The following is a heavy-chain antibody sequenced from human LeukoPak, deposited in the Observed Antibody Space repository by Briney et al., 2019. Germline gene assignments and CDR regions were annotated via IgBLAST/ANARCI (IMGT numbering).Heavy chain of an antibody. CDR2: IYYSGNT. CDR1: GVSISSSNSY. D-gene: IGHD3-3*01. J-gene: IGHJ5*02. CDR3: AYYDFDRNNWFDP. Sequence: PSETLSLTCTVSGVSISSSNSYWGWIRQPPGKGLEWIGSIYYSGNTYYNASLKSQVSISIDTSKNQFSLKLTSVTAADTAVYYCAYYDFDRNNWFDPWGQGTLVTVSS. V-gene: IGHV4-39*01.